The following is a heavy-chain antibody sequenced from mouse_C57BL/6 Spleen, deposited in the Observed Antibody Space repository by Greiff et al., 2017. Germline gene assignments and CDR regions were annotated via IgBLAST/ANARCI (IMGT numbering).Heavy chain of an antibody. J-gene: IGHJ3*01. Sequence: EVKLVESEGGLVQPGSSMKLSCTASGFTFSDYYMAWVRQVPEKGLEWVANINYDGSSTYYLDSLKSRFLISRDNAKNTLYLQMSSLKSEDTATYYCARDDDYAFAYWGQGTLVTVSA. CDR2: INYDGSST. V-gene: IGHV5-16*01. CDR1: GFTFSDYY. D-gene: IGHD2-4*01. CDR3: ARDDDYAFAY.